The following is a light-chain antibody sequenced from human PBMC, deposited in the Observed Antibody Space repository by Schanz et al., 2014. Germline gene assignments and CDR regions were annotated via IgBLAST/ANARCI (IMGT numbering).Light chain of an antibody. J-gene: IGKJ1*01. V-gene: IGKV3-15*01. CDR3: QQYNNWWT. CDR2: DAS. Sequence: EIVLTQSPATLSLSPGERATLSCRASQSVSSYLAWYQHKAGQGPRLLISDASNRATGIPARFSGSGSGTEFTLTISSLQSEDFAVYYCQQYNNWWTFGQGTKVEIK. CDR1: QSVSSY.